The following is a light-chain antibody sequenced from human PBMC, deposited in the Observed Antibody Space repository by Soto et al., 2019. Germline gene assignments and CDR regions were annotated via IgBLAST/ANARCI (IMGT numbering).Light chain of an antibody. CDR2: DIS. CDR3: QQYGTSLLT. CDR1: QTVSRN. J-gene: IGKJ4*01. Sequence: EVVMTQSPATLSVSPGERATLSCRASQTVSRNLAWYQQRHGQAPRLLIYDISNRATGVPARFSGSGSETEFTLTIRRLQSEDFAVYYCQQYGTSLLTFGGGTKVDIK. V-gene: IGKV3-15*01.